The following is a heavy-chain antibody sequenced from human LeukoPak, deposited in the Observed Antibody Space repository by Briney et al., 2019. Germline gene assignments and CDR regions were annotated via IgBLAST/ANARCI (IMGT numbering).Heavy chain of an antibody. CDR2: ISGSGGIT. CDR3: AKAPVTSCRGAYCYPFDS. CDR1: GFTFSSYA. Sequence: PGGSLRLSCAASGFTFSSYAMSWVRQAPGKGLEWVSVISGSGGITNYADSVKGRFTISRDNSKNTLYLQMNRLRAEDTAVYYCAKAPVTSCRGAYCYPFDSWGQGTLVTVSS. J-gene: IGHJ4*02. D-gene: IGHD2-21*01. V-gene: IGHV3-23*01.